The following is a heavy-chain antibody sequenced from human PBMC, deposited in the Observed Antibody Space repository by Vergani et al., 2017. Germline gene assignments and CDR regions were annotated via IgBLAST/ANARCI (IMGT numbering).Heavy chain of an antibody. CDR2: ISNSGNTI. CDR1: GFTFSSYS. Sequence: EVQLVESGGGLVKRGGSLRLSCAASGFTFSSYSMNWVRQAPGKGLEWVSYISNSGNTIEYADSVKGRFSISRDNAKSSLFLQMDSLRAEDTAVYYCARDHRDYNNYPGTFDIWGQGSMVTVSS. D-gene: IGHD5-24*01. CDR3: ARDHRDYNNYPGTFDI. V-gene: IGHV3-48*01. J-gene: IGHJ3*02.